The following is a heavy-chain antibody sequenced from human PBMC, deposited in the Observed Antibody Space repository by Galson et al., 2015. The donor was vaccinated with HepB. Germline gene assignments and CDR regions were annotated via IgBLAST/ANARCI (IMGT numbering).Heavy chain of an antibody. CDR1: GFTVSSYA. V-gene: IGHV3-23*01. J-gene: IGHJ3*02. CDR3: AKSPSRSRSEFDI. CDR2: ISDSGATT. D-gene: IGHD6-13*01. Sequence: SLRLSCAAPGFTVSSYAMNWVRQAPGKGLEWVSRISDSGATTHYADSVKGRFTISRDNSKNTLYLQMNSLRAEDSALYYCAKSPSRSRSEFDIWGQGTMVIVSA.